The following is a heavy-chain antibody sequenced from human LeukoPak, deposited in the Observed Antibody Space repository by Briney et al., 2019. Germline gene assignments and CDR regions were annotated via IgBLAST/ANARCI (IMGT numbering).Heavy chain of an antibody. Sequence: PSETLSLTCAVSGGSISSSNWWSWVRQPPGKGLEWIGEIYHSGSTNYNPSLKSRVTISVDTSKNRFSLKLSSVTAADTAVYYCAGFGEYYYYGMDVWGQGTTVTVSS. V-gene: IGHV4-4*02. CDR1: GGSISSSNW. CDR2: IYHSGST. CDR3: AGFGEYYYYGMDV. J-gene: IGHJ6*02. D-gene: IGHD3-10*01.